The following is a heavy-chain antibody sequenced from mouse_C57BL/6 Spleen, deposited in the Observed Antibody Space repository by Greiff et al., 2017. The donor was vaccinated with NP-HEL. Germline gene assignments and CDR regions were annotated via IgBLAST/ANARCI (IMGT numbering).Heavy chain of an antibody. J-gene: IGHJ2*01. CDR3: ARSRREVSYYFDY. Sequence: VQLKQSGPELVKPGASVKISCKASGYTFTDYYMNWVKQSHGKSLEWIGDINPNNGGTSYNQKFKGKATLTVDKSSSTAYMELRSLTSEDSAVYYCARSRREVSYYFDYWGQGTTLTVSS. V-gene: IGHV1-26*01. CDR1: GYTFTDYY. CDR2: INPNNGGT.